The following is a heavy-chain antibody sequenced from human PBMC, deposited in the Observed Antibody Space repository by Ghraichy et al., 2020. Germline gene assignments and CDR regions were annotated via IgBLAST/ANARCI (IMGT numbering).Heavy chain of an antibody. J-gene: IGHJ4*02. V-gene: IGHV3-30*19. CDR1: GFTFSAFG. CDR2: LSYDGNDK. Sequence: LSLTCAASGFTFSAFGIHWVRQAPGKGLEWVAFLSYDGNDKYYIDSVKGRFTVSRDNSNNMFFLQMISPRAEDTAVYYCGRPLYQRNDFRLGYWGQGTLVTVSS. D-gene: IGHD3/OR15-3a*01. CDR3: GRPLYQRNDFRLGY.